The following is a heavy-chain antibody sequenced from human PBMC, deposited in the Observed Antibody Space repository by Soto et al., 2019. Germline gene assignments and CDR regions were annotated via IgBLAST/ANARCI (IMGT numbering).Heavy chain of an antibody. CDR1: GFSLSTVGVG. CDR3: TREITTPGTAPDYYYYYMDV. V-gene: IGHV2-5*02. J-gene: IGHJ6*03. D-gene: IGHD6-13*01. Sequence: SGPTLVNPTQTLTLTCAFSGFSLSTVGVGVGWVRQPPGKALEWLALIYWDDDKRYNPSLQSRLTITKDTSRNQVVLTMTNMDPVDTATYYCTREITTPGTAPDYYYYYMDVWGKGTTVTVSS. CDR2: IYWDDDK.